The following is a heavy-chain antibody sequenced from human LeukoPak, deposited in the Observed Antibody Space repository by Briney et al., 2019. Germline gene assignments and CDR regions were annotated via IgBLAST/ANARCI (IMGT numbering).Heavy chain of an antibody. Sequence: SETLSLTCTVSGGSINNYYWSWIRQPPGKGLEWIGYIDYSGRTKYNPSLKSRVTMSLGTSRNQFSLKLTSVTAADTAVYYCASDNSGSYHPYYWGLGTLVTVSS. J-gene: IGHJ4*02. CDR2: IDYSGRT. V-gene: IGHV4-59*08. CDR3: ASDNSGSYHPYY. D-gene: IGHD3-22*01. CDR1: GGSINNYY.